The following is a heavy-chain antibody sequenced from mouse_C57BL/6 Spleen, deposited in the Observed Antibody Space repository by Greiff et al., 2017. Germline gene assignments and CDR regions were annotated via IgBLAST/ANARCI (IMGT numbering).Heavy chain of an antibody. J-gene: IGHJ1*03. CDR3: ARSPIYDGYYGGYFDV. Sequence: QVQLQQSGAELARPGASVKMSCKASGYTFTSYTMHWVKQRPGQGLEWIGYINPSSGYTKYNQKFKDKATLTADKSSSTAYMQLSSLTSEDSAVYYCARSPIYDGYYGGYFDVWGTGTTVTVSS. V-gene: IGHV1-4*01. D-gene: IGHD2-3*01. CDR1: GYTFTSYT. CDR2: INPSSGYT.